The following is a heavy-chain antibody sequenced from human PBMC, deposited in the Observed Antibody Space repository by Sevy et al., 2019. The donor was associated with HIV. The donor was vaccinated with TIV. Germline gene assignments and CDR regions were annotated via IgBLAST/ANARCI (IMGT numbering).Heavy chain of an antibody. CDR3: ARDKNSAMVTPFDF. V-gene: IGHV3-7*03. J-gene: IGHJ4*02. CDR1: GFTVSNYW. CDR2: IKEDGKEK. Sequence: GGSLRLSCVASGFTVSNYWMNWVRQAPGMGLEWVAKIKEDGKEKYYVDSVKGRFTISRDNAKNSLYLQMTSLRAEDTAVYYCARDKNSAMVTPFDFRGQGTLVTVSS. D-gene: IGHD5-18*01.